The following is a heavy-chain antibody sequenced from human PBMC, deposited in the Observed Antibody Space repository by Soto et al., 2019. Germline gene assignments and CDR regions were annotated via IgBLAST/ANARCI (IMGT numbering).Heavy chain of an antibody. CDR2: IYWDDDE. J-gene: IGHJ4*02. D-gene: IGHD1-7*01. CDR3: AHSIPGTSGVWGYFAY. CDR1: GFSLSTTGVG. Sequence: QITLKESGPTLVKPTQTLTLTCSFSGFSLSTTGVGVGWIRQPPGKALEWLAFIYWDDDERYSPSLKSRLTIIKDTSKNQVVLTMTNMDPVDTATYDCAHSIPGTSGVWGYFAYWGLGTLVTVS. V-gene: IGHV2-5*02.